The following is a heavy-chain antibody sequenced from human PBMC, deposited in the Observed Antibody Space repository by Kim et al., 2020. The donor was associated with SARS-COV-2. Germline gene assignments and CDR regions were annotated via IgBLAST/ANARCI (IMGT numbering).Heavy chain of an antibody. D-gene: IGHD2-21*01. CDR1: GFTFTIYW. CDR2: INEAGTSK. J-gene: IGHJ4*02. V-gene: IGHV3-7*01. Sequence: GGSLRLSCAASGFTFTIYWMTWVRQAPGKGLEWVANINEAGTSKLYVDSVKGRFTISRDNAQNSLNLQMSSLRVEDTALYYCVRNGAYADYWGQGTLVTVSS. CDR3: VRNGAYADY.